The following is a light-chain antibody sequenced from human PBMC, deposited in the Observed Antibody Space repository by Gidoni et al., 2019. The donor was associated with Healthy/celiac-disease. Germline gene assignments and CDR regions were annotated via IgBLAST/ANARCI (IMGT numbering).Light chain of an antibody. V-gene: IGKV4-1*01. Sequence: DIVMTQSPDSRAVSLGERATINCKSSQSVLYSSNNKNYLAWYQQKPGPPPKLLIYWASTRESGVPDRFSGSGSGTDFTLTISSLQAEDVAVYYCQQYYRTPRTFGQGTKLEIK. CDR2: WAS. CDR1: QSVLYSSNNKNY. CDR3: QQYYRTPRT. J-gene: IGKJ2*01.